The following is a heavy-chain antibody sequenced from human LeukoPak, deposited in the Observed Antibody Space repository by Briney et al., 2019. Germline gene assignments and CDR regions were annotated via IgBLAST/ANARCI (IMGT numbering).Heavy chain of an antibody. CDR3: AREDPIAARGY. D-gene: IGHD6-6*01. V-gene: IGHV3-48*01. CDR2: ISSSSSTI. CDR1: GFTFSSYS. Sequence: GGSLRLSCAASGFTFSSYSMNWVRQAPGKGLEWVSYISSSSSTIYYADSVKGRFTISRDNAKNSLYLQMNSLRAEDTAVYYCAREDPIAARGYWGQGTLVTVSS. J-gene: IGHJ4*02.